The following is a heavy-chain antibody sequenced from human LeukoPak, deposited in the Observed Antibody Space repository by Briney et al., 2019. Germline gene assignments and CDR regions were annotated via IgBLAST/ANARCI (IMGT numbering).Heavy chain of an antibody. D-gene: IGHD3-3*01. CDR1: GFSFSSYG. V-gene: IGHV3-23*01. CDR3: AKRSGGPSPFDY. CDR2: ISGSGIRR. J-gene: IGHJ4*02. Sequence: GGSLRLSCAASGFSFSSYGMTWVRQAPGKGLEWVSDISGSGIRRDYEDSVKGRFTISRDNSKNTLFLQMNSLRAEDTAVYYCAKRSGGPSPFDYWGQGTLVTVSS.